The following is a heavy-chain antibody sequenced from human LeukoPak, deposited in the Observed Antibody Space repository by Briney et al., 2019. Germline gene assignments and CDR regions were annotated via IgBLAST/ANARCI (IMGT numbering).Heavy chain of an antibody. Sequence: GGSLRLSCAASGFTFSRYWMHWVRQAPGKGLEWVSLISGSGGSTYYADSVKGRFTISRDNSKNTLYLQMNSLRAEDTAVYYCAGGQQLVRFDYWGQGTLVTVSS. CDR1: GFTFSRYW. CDR3: AGGQQLVRFDY. V-gene: IGHV3-23*01. D-gene: IGHD6-13*01. J-gene: IGHJ4*02. CDR2: ISGSGGST.